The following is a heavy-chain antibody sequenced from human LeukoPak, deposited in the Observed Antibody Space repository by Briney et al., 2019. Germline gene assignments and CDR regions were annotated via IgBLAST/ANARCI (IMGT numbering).Heavy chain of an antibody. D-gene: IGHD3-16*01. V-gene: IGHV3-74*01. CDR3: ARTLADAFDV. Sequence: PGGSLRLPCAASGFTFRSNWMHWVRQAPGKGLVWVSHINTDGSSTRYADPVRGRFTISRDNAKNTLYLQMNSLRAEDTAVYYCARTLADAFDVWGQGTMVTVSS. CDR2: INTDGSST. J-gene: IGHJ3*01. CDR1: GFTFRSNW.